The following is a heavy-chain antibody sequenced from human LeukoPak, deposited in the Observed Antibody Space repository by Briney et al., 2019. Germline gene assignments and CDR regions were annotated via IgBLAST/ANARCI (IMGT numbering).Heavy chain of an antibody. CDR2: ISYDGSNK. CDR1: GFTFSSYG. D-gene: IGHD1-26*01. J-gene: IGHJ4*02. Sequence: PGESLKISFPASGFTFSSYGMHWVRQAPGKGLEGVAAISYDGSNKFYADSVKGRFTISRDNSKNTLYVQMNSLRAEDTAVYYCAKERGVGGTNTNGYLDYWGQGTLVTVSS. CDR3: AKERGVGGTNTNGYLDY. V-gene: IGHV3-30*18.